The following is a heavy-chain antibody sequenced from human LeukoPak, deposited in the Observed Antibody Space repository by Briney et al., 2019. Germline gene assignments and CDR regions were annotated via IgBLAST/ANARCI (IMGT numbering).Heavy chain of an antibody. V-gene: IGHV1-69*04. CDR1: GGAFRSYA. CDR2: IIPILGIP. Sequence: SVKVSCKASGGAFRSYAISWVREAPGQGLEWRGSIIPILGIPNHAQKFQGRVTITADNSTSTAYMELSSLRSEDTAVYYCARGGSFYYYDSSGYHNSYYFDYWGQGTLVAVSS. CDR3: ARGGSFYYYDSSGYHNSYYFDY. J-gene: IGHJ4*02. D-gene: IGHD3-22*01.